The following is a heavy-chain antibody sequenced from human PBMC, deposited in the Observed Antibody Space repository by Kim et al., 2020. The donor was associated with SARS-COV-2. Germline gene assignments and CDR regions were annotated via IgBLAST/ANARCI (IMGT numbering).Heavy chain of an antibody. D-gene: IGHD5-12*01. Sequence: GGSLRLSCAASGFTLSSYWMSWVRQAPGKGLEWVANIKQDGSEENYVDSVKSRFTITRDNAKNTLYLQMNSLRVEDTAVYYCSRDPRCSEYSLFDPWGQG. CDR2: IKQDGSEE. CDR1: GFTLSSYW. V-gene: IGHV3-7*01. J-gene: IGHJ5*02. CDR3: SRDPRCSEYSLFDP.